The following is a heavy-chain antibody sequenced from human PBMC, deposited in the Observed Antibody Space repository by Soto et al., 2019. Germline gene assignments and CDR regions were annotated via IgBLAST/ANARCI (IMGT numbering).Heavy chain of an antibody. CDR2: ISAYNGNT. CDR3: ARWGTRYSSSPAFGMDV. CDR1: GYTFTSYG. Sequence: QVQLVQSGAEVKKPGASVKVSCKASGYTFTSYGISWVRQAPGQGLERMGWISAYNGNTNSAQKLQGRVTMTTDTSTSTAYMELRSLRSDDTAVYYCARWGTRYSSSPAFGMDVWGQGTTVTVSS. D-gene: IGHD6-13*01. V-gene: IGHV1-18*01. J-gene: IGHJ6*02.